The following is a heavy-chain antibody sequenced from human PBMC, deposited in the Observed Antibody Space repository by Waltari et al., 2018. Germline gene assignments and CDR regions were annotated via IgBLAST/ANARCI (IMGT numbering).Heavy chain of an antibody. CDR2: IYHSGGT. Sequence: QVQLQESGPGLVKPSETLSLTCAVSGYSISSGYYWGWIRQPPGKGRAWIGVIYHSGGTYYHPSLKSRVTISVDTPKNQFSLKLSSVTAADTAVYYCARDNGKNSSWSWFDPWGQGTLVTVSS. V-gene: IGHV4-38-2*02. CDR3: ARDNGKNSSWSWFDP. J-gene: IGHJ5*02. CDR1: GYSISSGYY. D-gene: IGHD6-13*01.